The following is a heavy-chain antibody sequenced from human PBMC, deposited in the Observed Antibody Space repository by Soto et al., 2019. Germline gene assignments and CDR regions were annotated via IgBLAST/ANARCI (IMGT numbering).Heavy chain of an antibody. V-gene: IGHV4-34*01. J-gene: IGHJ6*03. CDR2: INHSGST. CDR3: GRGLVVVAASVYMEV. D-gene: IGHD2-15*01. Sequence: SETLSLTCAVYGGSFSGYYWSWIRQPPGKGLEWIGEINHSGSTNYNPSLKSRVTISVDTSKNQFSLKLSSVTAADTAVYYCGRGLVVVAASVYMEVWGKGTTVTVSS. CDR1: GGSFSGYY.